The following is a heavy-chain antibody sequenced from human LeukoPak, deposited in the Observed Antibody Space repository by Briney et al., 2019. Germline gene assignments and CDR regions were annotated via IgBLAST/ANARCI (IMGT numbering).Heavy chain of an antibody. CDR2: VFYTGST. CDR3: ARIPPQTVAGANYFDY. J-gene: IGHJ4*02. CDR1: GGSINSYC. V-gene: IGHV4-59*01. D-gene: IGHD6-19*01. Sequence: SETLSLTCTVSGGSINSYCWTWIRQPPGKGLEWIGYVFYTGSTVYNPSLKSRVTISVDTSKNQFSLRLSSVTAADTAVYYCARIPPQTVAGANYFDYWGQGTLVTVSS.